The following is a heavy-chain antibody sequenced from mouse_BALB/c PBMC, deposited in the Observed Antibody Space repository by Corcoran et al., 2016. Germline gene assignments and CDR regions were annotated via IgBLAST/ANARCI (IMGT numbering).Heavy chain of an antibody. CDR3: AIWNYDGYYGFAY. Sequence: DVQLQESGPGLVKPSQSLSLTCSVTGYSITSGYYWNWIRQFPGNKLEWMGYISYDGSNNYNPSLKNRISITRDTSKNQFFLKLNSVTTEDTATYYCAIWNYDGYYGFAYWGQGTLVTVSA. V-gene: IGHV3-6*02. D-gene: IGHD2-3*01. CDR1: GYSITSGYY. J-gene: IGHJ3*01. CDR2: ISYDGSN.